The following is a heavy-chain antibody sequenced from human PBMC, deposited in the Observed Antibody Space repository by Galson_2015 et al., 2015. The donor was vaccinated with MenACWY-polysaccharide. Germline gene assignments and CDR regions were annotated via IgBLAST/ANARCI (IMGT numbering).Heavy chain of an antibody. CDR1: GFSLRTTGMR. CDR3: TRTAAAGQGYFDY. V-gene: IGHV2-70*04. J-gene: IGHJ4*03. Sequence: PALVKPTQPLTLPCTFSGFSLRTTGMRVSWIRQPPGKALEWLARIDWNDGKFYSTSLKTRLTISKDTSKNQVVLTMSNMDPVDTATYYCTRTAAAGQGYFDYWGQGTQVTVSS. CDR2: IDWNDGK. D-gene: IGHD6-13*01.